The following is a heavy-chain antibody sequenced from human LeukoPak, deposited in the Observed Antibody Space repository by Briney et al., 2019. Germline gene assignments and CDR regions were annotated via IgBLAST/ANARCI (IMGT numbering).Heavy chain of an antibody. V-gene: IGHV3-48*03. CDR1: GLIFSGFE. D-gene: IGHD5-24*01. CDR3: ARRFRD. CDR2: IKDDGSLK. Sequence: GGSLRLSCVGSGLIFSGFEMNWVRQAPGKGLEGVSYIKDDGSLKTYADSVKGRFTISRDNSKNSLYLQMSSLRAEDTTTYYCARRFRDWGRGILVTVSA. J-gene: IGHJ4*02.